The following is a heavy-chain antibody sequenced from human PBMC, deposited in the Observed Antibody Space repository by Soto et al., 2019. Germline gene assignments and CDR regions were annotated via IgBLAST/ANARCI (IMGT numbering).Heavy chain of an antibody. CDR3: AKDGLLVGATKAVGIVSSRHFDY. D-gene: IGHD1-26*01. CDR2: ISGSGSST. J-gene: IGHJ4*02. V-gene: IGHV3-23*01. Sequence: PGGSLRLSCAASGFTFSSYAMSWVRQTPEKGLEWVSAISGSGSSTYSAESVKGRFTISRDNSKNTLFLQMISLRAEDTAVYYCAKDGLLVGATKAVGIVSSRHFDYWGQGTLVTVSS. CDR1: GFTFSSYA.